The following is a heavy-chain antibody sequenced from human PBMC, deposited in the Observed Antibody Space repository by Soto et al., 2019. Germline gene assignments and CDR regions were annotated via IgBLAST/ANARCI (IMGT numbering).Heavy chain of an antibody. D-gene: IGHD5-12*01. CDR1: GYTFTSYG. J-gene: IGHJ5*02. CDR3: GRDSGYDFGNWFHP. CDR2: ISAYNGNT. V-gene: IGHV1-18*01. Sequence: ASVKVSCKASGYTFTSYGISWVRQAPGQGLEWMGWISAYNGNTNYAQKLQGRVTMTTDTSTSTAYMELRSLRSDDTAVYYCGRDSGYDFGNWFHPWGQGTLVTVSS.